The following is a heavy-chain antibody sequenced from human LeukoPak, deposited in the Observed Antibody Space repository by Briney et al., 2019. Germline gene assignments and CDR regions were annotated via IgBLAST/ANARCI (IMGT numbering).Heavy chain of an antibody. J-gene: IGHJ5*02. Sequence: ASVKVSCKASGYTFTGYYMHWVRQAPGQGLEWMGWINPNSGGTNYAQKFQGWVTMTRDTSISTAYMELSRLRSDDTAVYYCAREISDIVVVPAAIAANWFDPWDQGTLVTVSS. CDR2: INPNSGGT. V-gene: IGHV1-2*04. D-gene: IGHD2-2*01. CDR1: GYTFTGYY. CDR3: AREISDIVVVPAAIAANWFDP.